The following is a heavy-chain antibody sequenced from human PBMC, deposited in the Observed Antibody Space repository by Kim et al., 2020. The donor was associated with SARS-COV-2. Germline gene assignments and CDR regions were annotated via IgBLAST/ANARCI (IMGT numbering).Heavy chain of an antibody. CDR2: ISYDGSNK. J-gene: IGHJ6*03. D-gene: IGHD6-6*01. CDR1: GFTFSSYA. V-gene: IGHV3-30-3*01. CDR3: ARDLYSSSSSYYYYYMDV. Sequence: GGSLRLSCAASGFTFSSYAMHRVRQAPGKGLEWVAVISYDGSNKYYADSVKGRFTISRDNSKNTLYLQMNSLRAEDTAVYYCARDLYSSSSSYYYYYMDVWGKGTTVTVSS.